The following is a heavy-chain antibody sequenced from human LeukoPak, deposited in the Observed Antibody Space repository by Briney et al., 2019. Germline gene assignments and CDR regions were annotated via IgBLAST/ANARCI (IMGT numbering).Heavy chain of an antibody. CDR1: GFTFSSYA. V-gene: IGHV3-30*01. CDR3: ASLMGYSSSSQVLPFDY. CDR2: ISYDGSNK. Sequence: GGSLRLSCAASGFTFSSYAMHWVRQAPGKGLEWVAVISYDGSNKYYADSVKGRFTISRDNSKNTVYLQMNSLRAEDTAVYYCASLMGYSSSSQVLPFDYWGQGTLVTVSS. D-gene: IGHD6-6*01. J-gene: IGHJ4*02.